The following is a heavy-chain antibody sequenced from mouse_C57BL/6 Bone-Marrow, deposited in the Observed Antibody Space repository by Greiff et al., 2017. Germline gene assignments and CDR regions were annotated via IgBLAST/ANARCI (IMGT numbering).Heavy chain of an antibody. D-gene: IGHD2-2*01. Sequence: QVQLQQSGPELVKPGASVKLSCKASGYTFTGYDINWVKQRPEQGLEWIGWIYPRDGSTKYNEKFKGKATLTVDTSSSTAYMGLHSLTSADSAVYFCARNGYDGGLADWGQGTLVTVSA. CDR2: IYPRDGST. CDR1: GYTFTGYD. V-gene: IGHV1-85*01. J-gene: IGHJ3*01. CDR3: ARNGYDGGLAD.